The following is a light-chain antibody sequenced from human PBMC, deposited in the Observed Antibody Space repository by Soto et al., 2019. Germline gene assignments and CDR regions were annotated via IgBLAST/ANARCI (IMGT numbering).Light chain of an antibody. V-gene: IGLV1-47*01. CDR2: RSN. CDR1: SSNIGSNY. J-gene: IGLJ3*02. Sequence: QSVLTQPPSASGTPGQRVTISCSGSSSNIGSNYVYWFQQLPGTAPKLLMYRSNQRPSGVPDRFSGSKSGTSASLAISGLRSDDEADYYCAAWDESLSGWVFGGGTKLTVL. CDR3: AAWDESLSGWV.